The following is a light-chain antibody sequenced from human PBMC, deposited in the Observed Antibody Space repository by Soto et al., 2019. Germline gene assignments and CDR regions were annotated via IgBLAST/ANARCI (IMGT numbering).Light chain of an antibody. CDR1: QSVSNNF. Sequence: EIVLTQSPGTLSLSLGERATLSCRASQSVSNNFLAWYQHKPGQAPSLLIYGASSTATGIPDRFSGCGSGTDFTLTISRLETEDFGVYYCQQYAKSPPRRLGQGAKVDIK. CDR3: QQYAKSPPRR. J-gene: IGKJ1*01. V-gene: IGKV3-20*01. CDR2: GAS.